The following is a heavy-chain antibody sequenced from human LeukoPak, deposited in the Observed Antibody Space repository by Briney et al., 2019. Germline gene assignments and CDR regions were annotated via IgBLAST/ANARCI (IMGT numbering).Heavy chain of an antibody. V-gene: IGHV1-2*06. CDR2: INPNSGGT. CDR3: ARERRGPYGMDV. CDR1: GYSFTGYY. D-gene: IGHD3-16*01. J-gene: IGHJ6*02. Sequence: ASVKVSCKASGYSFTGYYMHWVRQAPGQGLEWMGRINPNSGGTNYAQKFQGRVTMTRDTSISTAYMELSRLRSDDTAVYYCARERRGPYGMDVWGQGTTVTVSS.